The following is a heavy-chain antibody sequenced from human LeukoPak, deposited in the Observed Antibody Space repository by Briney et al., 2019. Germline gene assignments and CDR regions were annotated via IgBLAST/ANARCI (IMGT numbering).Heavy chain of an antibody. CDR1: GGSISTGRWY. CDR3: ARDLGWFGVTNWFDP. D-gene: IGHD3-10*01. J-gene: IGHJ5*02. Sequence: SETLSLTCTVSGGSISTGRWYWSWIRHPPGKGLGWIGRIYYSGRTNYNPSLKTRVTISVDTSKNHFSLKLSSVTAADTAVYYCARDLGWFGVTNWFDPWGQGTLVTVSS. CDR2: IYYSGRT. V-gene: IGHV4-61*03.